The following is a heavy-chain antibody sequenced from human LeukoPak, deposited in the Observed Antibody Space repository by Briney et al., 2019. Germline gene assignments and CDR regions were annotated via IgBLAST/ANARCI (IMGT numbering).Heavy chain of an antibody. J-gene: IGHJ6*03. CDR1: GYIFTNYY. D-gene: IGHD5-24*01. CDR2: IDPSGGST. CDR3: ARVMEMATITGYYYYMDV. V-gene: IGHV1-46*01. Sequence: ASVKVSCKASGYIFTNYYIHWGRQAPGQGLEWMGIIDPSGGSTSHAQKFQGRVTMTRDTSTSTIYMELSSLRAEDTAVYYCARVMEMATITGYYYYMDVWGKGTTVTISS.